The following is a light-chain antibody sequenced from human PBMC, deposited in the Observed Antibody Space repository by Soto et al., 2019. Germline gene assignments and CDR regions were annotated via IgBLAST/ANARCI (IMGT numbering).Light chain of an antibody. CDR3: NSYTGSSTYV. V-gene: IGLV2-18*02. Sequence: QSLLTQPPSLSGSPGQSVALSCTGTSSYVGSYNRVSWYQQPPGAAPKLMIYEVSNRPSGVPDRFSGSKSGNTASLTISGLQAEDEADYYCNSYTGSSTYVFGTGTKVTVL. J-gene: IGLJ1*01. CDR2: EVS. CDR1: SSYVGSYNR.